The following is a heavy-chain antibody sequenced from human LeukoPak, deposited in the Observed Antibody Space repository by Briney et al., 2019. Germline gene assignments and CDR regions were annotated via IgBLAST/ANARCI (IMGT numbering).Heavy chain of an antibody. CDR2: INPNSGGT. Sequence: GASVKVSCKTSGYTFTDYSIHWVRQAPGQGLEWMGWINPNSGGTNYAQKFQGRVTMTRDTSISTAYTELSRLRSDDTAVYYCARDLSPYYDILTGFDPWGQGTLVTVSS. V-gene: IGHV1-2*02. CDR3: ARDLSPYYDILTGFDP. J-gene: IGHJ5*02. D-gene: IGHD3-9*01. CDR1: GYTFTDYS.